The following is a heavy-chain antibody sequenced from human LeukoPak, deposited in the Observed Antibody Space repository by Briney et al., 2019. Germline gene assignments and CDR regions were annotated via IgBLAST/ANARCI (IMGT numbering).Heavy chain of an antibody. CDR2: IYISGST. Sequence: SSETLSLTCTVSGGSMDSGTYLWTWLRQPAGRGLELVGRIYISGSTDYNPSLKTRVTISPDTSKNQFSLNLSSVTAADTAVYYCARRGEWRAFDIWGQGTMVTVSS. D-gene: IGHD2-21*01. CDR1: GGSMDSGTYL. V-gene: IGHV4-61*02. J-gene: IGHJ3*02. CDR3: ARRGEWRAFDI.